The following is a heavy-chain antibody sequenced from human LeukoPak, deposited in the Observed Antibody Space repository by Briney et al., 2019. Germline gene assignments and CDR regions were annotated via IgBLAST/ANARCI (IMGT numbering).Heavy chain of an antibody. CDR2: INPNSGGT. CDR3: ARDLVLRYFDWSRGAFDI. D-gene: IGHD3-9*01. CDR1: GYTFTGYY. V-gene: IGHV1-2*02. Sequence: ASVKVSCKASGYTFTGYYMHWVRQAPGQGLEWMGWINPNSGGTNYAQKFQGRVTMTRDTSISTAYMELSRLRSDDTAVYYCARDLVLRYFDWSRGAFDIWGQGTMVTVSS. J-gene: IGHJ3*02.